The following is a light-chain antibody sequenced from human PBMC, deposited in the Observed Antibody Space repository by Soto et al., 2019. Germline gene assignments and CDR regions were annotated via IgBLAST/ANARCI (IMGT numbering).Light chain of an antibody. V-gene: IGKV3-20*01. J-gene: IGKJ4*01. CDR1: QSISSSY. CDR3: QQYSGSPPLT. Sequence: ENVLTQSSGTLSLSPGERATLSCRASQSISSSYLAWYQQKPGQPPRLLIYGASNRATGIPDRFSGSGSGTDFTLTISRLEPEDFAVYYCQQYSGSPPLTFGGGTKVEIK. CDR2: GAS.